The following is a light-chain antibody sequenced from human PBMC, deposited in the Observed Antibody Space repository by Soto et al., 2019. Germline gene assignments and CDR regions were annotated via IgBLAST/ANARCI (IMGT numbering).Light chain of an antibody. CDR1: ESISIY. V-gene: IGKV1-39*01. Sequence: DIQMTQSPSSLSASIGDRVTITCRASESISIYLNWYQQKPGKAPNLLIYRESSLETGVPSRFSGSGSGTDFTLTIISLHPGDFATYYCQQSLSTPVTFGQGTTLEI. CDR3: QQSLSTPVT. CDR2: RES. J-gene: IGKJ2*01.